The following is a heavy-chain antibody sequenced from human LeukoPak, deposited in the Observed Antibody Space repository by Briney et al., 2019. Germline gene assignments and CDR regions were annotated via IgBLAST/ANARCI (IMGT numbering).Heavy chain of an antibody. V-gene: IGHV1-69*05. CDR1: GGTFSSYA. J-gene: IGHJ3*02. CDR3: ARAEGRQDVFDI. Sequence: SVKVSCKASGGTFSSYAISWVRQAPGQGLEWMGGIIPIFGTANYAQKFQGRVTMTRDMSTSTVYMELSSLRSGDTAVYYCARAEGRQDVFDIWGQGTMVTVSS. D-gene: IGHD3-10*01. CDR2: IIPIFGTA.